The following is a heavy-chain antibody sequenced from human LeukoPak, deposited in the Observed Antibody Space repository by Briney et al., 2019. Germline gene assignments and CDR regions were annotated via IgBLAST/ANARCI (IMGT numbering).Heavy chain of an antibody. V-gene: IGHV3-7*01. CDR2: IKQDGSEK. J-gene: IGHJ4*02. CDR1: GFTFSSYW. CDR3: ARVGGDYYDSSGTIDY. D-gene: IGHD3-22*01. Sequence: GGSLRLSCAASGFTFSSYWMSWVRQAPGKGLEWVANIKQDGSEKYYVDSVKGRFTISRDNAKNSLYLQTNSLRAEETAVYYCARVGGDYYDSSGTIDYWGQGTLVTVSS.